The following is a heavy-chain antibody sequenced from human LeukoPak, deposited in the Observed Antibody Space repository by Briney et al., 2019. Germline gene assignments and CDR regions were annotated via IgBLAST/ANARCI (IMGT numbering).Heavy chain of an antibody. J-gene: IGHJ6*03. CDR2: ISWDGGST. CDR1: GFTFDDYT. Sequence: GGSLRLSCAASGFTFDDYTMHWVRQAPGKGLEWVSLISWDGGSTYYADSVKGRFTISRDNSKNSLYLQMNSLRTEDTALYYCANRYYMDVWGKGTTVTVSS. V-gene: IGHV3-43*01. CDR3: ANRYYMDV.